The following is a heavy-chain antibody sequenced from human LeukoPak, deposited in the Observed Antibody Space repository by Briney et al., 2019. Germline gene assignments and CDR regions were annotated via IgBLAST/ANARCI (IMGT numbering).Heavy chain of an antibody. CDR1: GFPFSSYN. CDR2: IGATYTDGST. J-gene: IGHJ4*02. V-gene: IGHV3-23*01. Sequence: PGGSLRLACAASGFPFSSYNMESVRQARGRGLEWVSSIGATYTDGSTYYADSVKARFTVSRDSPKNSVYLQMNSLRAEDTAVYYCAKWDDGSGYYGEPWGQRTRVTVS. D-gene: IGHD3-22*01. CDR3: AKWDDGSGYYGEP.